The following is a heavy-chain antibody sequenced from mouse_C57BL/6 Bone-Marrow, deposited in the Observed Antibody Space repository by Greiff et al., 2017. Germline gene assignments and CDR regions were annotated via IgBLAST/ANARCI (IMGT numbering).Heavy chain of an antibody. CDR2: IYPRSGNT. J-gene: IGHJ3*01. CDR1: GYTFTSYG. V-gene: IGHV1-81*01. CDR3: ARGEYYGSWFAY. D-gene: IGHD1-1*01. Sequence: QVQLQQSGAELARPGASVKLSCKASGYTFTSYGISWVKQRTGQGLEWIGEIYPRSGNTYYNEKFKGKATLTADKSSSTAYMELRSLTSEDSAVYFCARGEYYGSWFAYWGQGTLVTVSA.